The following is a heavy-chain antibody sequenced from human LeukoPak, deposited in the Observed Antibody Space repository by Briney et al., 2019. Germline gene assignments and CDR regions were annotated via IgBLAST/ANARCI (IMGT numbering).Heavy chain of an antibody. D-gene: IGHD3-9*01. Sequence: SETLSLTCTVSGGSISSYYWSRIRQPPGKGLEWIGYIYYSGSTNYNPSLKSRVTISVDTSKNQFSLKLSSVTAADTAVYYCARGGYYDILTGYYYYYYGMDVWGQGTTVTVSS. CDR1: GGSISSYY. CDR2: IYYSGST. V-gene: IGHV4-59*01. J-gene: IGHJ6*02. CDR3: ARGGYYDILTGYYYYYYGMDV.